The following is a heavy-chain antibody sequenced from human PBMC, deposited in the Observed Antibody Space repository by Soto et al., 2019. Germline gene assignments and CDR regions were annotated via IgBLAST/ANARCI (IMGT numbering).Heavy chain of an antibody. CDR3: ARQIYDSDTGPNFQYYFDS. CDR2: IDPSDSQT. CDR1: GYSFAGYW. V-gene: IGHV5-10-1*01. J-gene: IGHJ4*02. D-gene: IGHD3-22*01. Sequence: GESLKISCKGSGYSFAGYWITWVRQKPGKGLEWMGRIDPSDSQTYYSPSFRGHVTISATKSITTVFLQWNSLRASDTAMYYCARQIYDSDTGPNFQYYFDSWGQGPPVTVSS.